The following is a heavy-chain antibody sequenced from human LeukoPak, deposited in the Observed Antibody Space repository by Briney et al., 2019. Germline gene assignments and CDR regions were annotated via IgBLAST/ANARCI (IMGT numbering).Heavy chain of an antibody. CDR2: ISSSGSTI. J-gene: IGHJ4*02. CDR3: ARDFRSGYYDY. V-gene: IGHV3-11*01. D-gene: IGHD3-22*01. Sequence: GGSLRLSCAASGSTFSDYYMSSVRQAPGEGLEWVSYISSSGSTIYYADSVKGRFTISRDNAKNSLYLQMNSLRAEDTAVYYCARDFRSGYYDYWGQGTLVTVSS. CDR1: GSTFSDYY.